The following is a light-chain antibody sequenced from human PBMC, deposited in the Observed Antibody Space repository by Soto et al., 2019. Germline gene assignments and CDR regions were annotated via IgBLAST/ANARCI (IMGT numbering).Light chain of an antibody. V-gene: IGKV3-20*01. CDR1: QSVSSNY. CDR2: GVH. CDR3: QQYGSSAWT. J-gene: IGKJ1*01. Sequence: EIVLTHSPGALSLSPGERATLSSSASQSVSSNYLAWYQQKPGQAPRLLIYGVHSRATGIPDRFSGSGSGTDFTLTISRLDPEDSAVYYCQQYGSSAWTFGQGTKVDIK.